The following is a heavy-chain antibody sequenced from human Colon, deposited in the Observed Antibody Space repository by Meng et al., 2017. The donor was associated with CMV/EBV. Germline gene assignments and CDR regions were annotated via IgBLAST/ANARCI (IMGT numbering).Heavy chain of an antibody. Sequence: GESLKISCVASGFAFSGYSMHWVRQAPGKGLEWVALISTDGTNKYYPDSVKGQFTISRDNSKNTLYLQMNSLRTDDTAMYYCAREMGHKKRIFDYWGQGTLVTVSS. CDR1: GFAFSGYS. J-gene: IGHJ4*02. CDR2: ISTDGTNK. V-gene: IGHV3-30-3*01. CDR3: AREMGHKKRIFDY. D-gene: IGHD2-15*01.